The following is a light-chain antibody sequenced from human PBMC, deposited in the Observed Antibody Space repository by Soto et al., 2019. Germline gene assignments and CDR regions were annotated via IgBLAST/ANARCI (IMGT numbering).Light chain of an antibody. V-gene: IGKV1-16*01. J-gene: IGKJ1*01. Sequence: EIDMTQCPSSLSASVGGRFASACRASQGISNYLAWFQQTPRKAHKLLNSDASTLESGVPSRFGGSGSGTEFTLTISNLQPDDFATYYCKQYDSDSLGPFGQGTKADIK. CDR2: DAS. CDR1: QGISNY. CDR3: KQYDSDSLGP.